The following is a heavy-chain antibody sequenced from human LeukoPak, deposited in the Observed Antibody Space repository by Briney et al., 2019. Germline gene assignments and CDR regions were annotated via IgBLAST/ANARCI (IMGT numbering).Heavy chain of an antibody. Sequence: PGGSLRLSCAASGFTFSSYAMSWVRQAPGKGLEWVSAISGSGGSTYYADSVKGRFTISRDNSKNTLYLQMNSLRAEDTAVYYCAKGIGQQLVGYYYYGMDVWGQGTTVTVSS. J-gene: IGHJ6*02. D-gene: IGHD6-13*01. V-gene: IGHV3-23*01. CDR3: AKGIGQQLVGYYYYGMDV. CDR1: GFTFSSYA. CDR2: ISGSGGST.